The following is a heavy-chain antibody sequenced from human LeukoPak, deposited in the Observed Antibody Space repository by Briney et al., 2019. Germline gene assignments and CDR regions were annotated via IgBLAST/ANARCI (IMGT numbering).Heavy chain of an antibody. CDR1: GFTFSSYS. J-gene: IGHJ4*02. Sequence: RAGGSLRLSCAASGFTFSSYSMNWVRQAPGKGLEWISYISSSGSTIYYADSVKGRFTISRDNAEGSLYLQMNSLRDDDTAVYYCAGGIYGSIRLGYWGQGTLVTVSS. V-gene: IGHV3-48*02. CDR2: ISSSGSTI. CDR3: AGGIYGSIRLGY. D-gene: IGHD3-10*01.